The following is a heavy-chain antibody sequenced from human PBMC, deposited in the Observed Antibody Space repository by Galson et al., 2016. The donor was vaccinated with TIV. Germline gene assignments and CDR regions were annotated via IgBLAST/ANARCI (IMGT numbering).Heavy chain of an antibody. CDR1: GYTFSSYS. V-gene: IGHV1-18*04. Sequence: SVKVSCKASGYTFSSYSINWVRRAPGQGLEWMGWISGYSGNTNYAQKFQGRVTMTTDTSTGTAYMELRSLRSDDTAVYYCAGGATVTPYSFFDYWGQGTLVTVFS. CDR3: AGGATVTPYSFFDY. D-gene: IGHD4-17*01. J-gene: IGHJ4*02. CDR2: ISGYSGNT.